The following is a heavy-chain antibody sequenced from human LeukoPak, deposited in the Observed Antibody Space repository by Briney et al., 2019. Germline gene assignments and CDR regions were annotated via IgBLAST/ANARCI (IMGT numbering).Heavy chain of an antibody. CDR1: GFTFSSYS. Sequence: GRSLRLSCAASGFTFSSYSMNWVRQAPGKGLEWVSYISSSSSTIYYADSVKGRFTISRDNAKNSLYLQMNSLRAEDTAVYYCARVGGYTDYWGQGTLVTVSS. V-gene: IGHV3-48*04. CDR3: ARVGGYTDY. D-gene: IGHD5-18*01. J-gene: IGHJ4*02. CDR2: ISSSSSTI.